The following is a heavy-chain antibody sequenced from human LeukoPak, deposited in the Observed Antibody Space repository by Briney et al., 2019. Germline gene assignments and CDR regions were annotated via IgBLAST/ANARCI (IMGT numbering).Heavy chain of an antibody. CDR1: GFTFSDYY. CDR3: ARGGSSYYDFWSGYYTDYYYMDV. Sequence: GGSLRLSCAASGFTFSDYYMSWIRQAPGKGLEWVSYISSSGSTIYYADSVKGRFTISRDNAKNSLYLQMNSLRAEDTAVYYCARGGSSYYDFWSGYYTDYYYMDVWGKGTTVTVSS. V-gene: IGHV3-11*04. D-gene: IGHD3-3*01. CDR2: ISSSGSTI. J-gene: IGHJ6*03.